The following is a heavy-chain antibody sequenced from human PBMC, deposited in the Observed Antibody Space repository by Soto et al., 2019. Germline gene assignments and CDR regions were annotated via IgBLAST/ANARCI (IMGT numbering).Heavy chain of an antibody. CDR1: GFTFSSYA. Sequence: PGGSLRLSCAASGFTFSSYAMSWVRRAPGKGLEWVSAISGSGGSTYYADSVKGRFTISRDNSKNTLYLQMNSLRAEDTAVYYCAKDPDGYCSSTSCRGLWGMDVWGQGTTVTVSS. J-gene: IGHJ6*02. CDR3: AKDPDGYCSSTSCRGLWGMDV. V-gene: IGHV3-23*01. D-gene: IGHD2-2*01. CDR2: ISGSGGST.